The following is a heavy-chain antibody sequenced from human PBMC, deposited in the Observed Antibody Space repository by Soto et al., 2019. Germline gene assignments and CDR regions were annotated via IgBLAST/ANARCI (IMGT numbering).Heavy chain of an antibody. J-gene: IGHJ3*02. Sequence: GGSLRLSCAASGFXFSSYAMHWVRQAPGKGLEWVAVISYDGSNKYYADSVKGRFTISRDNSKNTLYLQMNSLRAEDTAVYYCARDRGGSTLSAFDIWGQGTMVTVSS. CDR1: GFXFSSYA. CDR2: ISYDGSNK. D-gene: IGHD3-10*01. CDR3: ARDRGGSTLSAFDI. V-gene: IGHV3-30-3*01.